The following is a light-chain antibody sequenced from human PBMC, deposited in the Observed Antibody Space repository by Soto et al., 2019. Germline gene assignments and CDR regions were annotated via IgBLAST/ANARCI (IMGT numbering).Light chain of an antibody. J-gene: IGLJ1*01. V-gene: IGLV2-8*01. CDR1: SSDVGGYKF. CDR2: EVS. Sequence: QSVLTQPPSASGSPGQSVTISCTGTSSDVGGYKFVSWYQQHPGKAPKLIIYEVSQLPSGVPDRFSASKSGDTASLTVSGLRAEDEADSYCSSYAGSNMGVFGSGTKVTVL. CDR3: SSYAGSNMGV.